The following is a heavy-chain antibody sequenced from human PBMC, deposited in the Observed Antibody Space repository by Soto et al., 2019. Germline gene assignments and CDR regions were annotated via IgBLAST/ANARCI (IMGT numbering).Heavy chain of an antibody. CDR2: IIPIFGTA. CDR3: ARGEAYDFWSGSPGDLYYYYYGMDV. D-gene: IGHD3-3*01. Sequence: GASVKVSCKASGGTFSSYAISWVRQAPGQGLEWMGGIIPIFGTANYAQKFQGRVTITADKSTSTAYMELSSLRSGDTAVYYCARGEAYDFWSGSPGDLYYYYYGMDVWGQGTTVTVSS. V-gene: IGHV1-69*06. J-gene: IGHJ6*02. CDR1: GGTFSSYA.